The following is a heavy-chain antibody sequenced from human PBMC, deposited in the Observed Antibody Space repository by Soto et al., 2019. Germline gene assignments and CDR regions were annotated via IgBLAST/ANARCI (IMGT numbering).Heavy chain of an antibody. CDR2: ISGSGGST. V-gene: IGHV3-23*01. D-gene: IGHD4-17*01. J-gene: IGHJ5*02. CDR1: GFTFSSYA. CDR3: AKVRRDATTTVTTLGPNWFDP. Sequence: EVQLLESGGGLVQPGGSLRLSCAASGFTFSSYAMSWVRQAPGKGLEWVSAISGSGGSTYYADSVKGRFTISRDNSKNAVYLQMNSLRAEDTAVYYCAKVRRDATTTVTTLGPNWFDPWGQGTLVTVSS.